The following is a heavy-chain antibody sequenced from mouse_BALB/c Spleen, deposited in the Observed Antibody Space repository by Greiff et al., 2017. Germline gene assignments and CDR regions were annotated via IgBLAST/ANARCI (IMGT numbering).Heavy chain of an antibody. CDR3: DADGSYEAWLAD. V-gene: IGHV14-4*02. CDR2: IDPENGDT. CDR1: GFNINDTY. D-gene: IGHD6-1*01. J-gene: IGHJ3*01. Sequence: EVQLQQSGAELVQPGASVKLSCTASGFNINDTYMHWVQQTPEQGLEWIGWIDPENGDTEYAPKFQGKATMTADTSTNTVYLQLSSLTSEDTAVYYCDADGSYEAWLADWGQGTLVTVSA.